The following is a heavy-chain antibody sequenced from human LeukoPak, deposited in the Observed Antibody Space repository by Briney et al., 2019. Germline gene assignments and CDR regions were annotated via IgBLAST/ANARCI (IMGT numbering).Heavy chain of an antibody. CDR1: GGSISSSSYF. CDR2: IHYSGST. Sequence: SETLSLTCTVSGGSISSSSYFWGWIRQPPGKGLEWIGSIHYSGSTYYNPSLKSRVTISVDTSKNQFSLKLSSVTAADTAVYYCARPSTYYYDSSGRGAFDIWGQGTMVTVSS. J-gene: IGHJ3*02. CDR3: ARPSTYYYDSSGRGAFDI. D-gene: IGHD3-22*01. V-gene: IGHV4-39*07.